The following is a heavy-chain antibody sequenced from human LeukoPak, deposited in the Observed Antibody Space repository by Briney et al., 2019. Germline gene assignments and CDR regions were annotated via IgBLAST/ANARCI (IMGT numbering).Heavy chain of an antibody. V-gene: IGHV3-74*01. CDR1: RFTFSRYW. J-gene: IGHJ4*02. CDR3: ARGERRAIYYFDY. CDR2: INSDGSST. Sequence: GGSLRLSCADSRFTFSRYWMHWVRQAPGKGLVWVSRINSDGSSTSYADSVKGRFTISRDNAKNTLYLQMNSLRAEDTAVYYCARGERRAIYYFDYWGQGSLVTVSS.